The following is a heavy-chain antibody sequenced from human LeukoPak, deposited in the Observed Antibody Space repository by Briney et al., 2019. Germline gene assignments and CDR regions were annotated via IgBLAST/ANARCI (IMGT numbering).Heavy chain of an antibody. J-gene: IGHJ4*02. V-gene: IGHV3-48*03. CDR2: ISSSGSTK. Sequence: GGSLRLSCAASGFTFSSYEMSWVRQPPGKGLEWVGYISSSGSTKYNPDSVNGRTTIARNNAKNSPYLQMNGLRAEHTAVYYCAKVGDNWYFDYWGQGTLVTVSS. CDR1: GFTFSSYE. CDR3: AKVGDNWYFDY. D-gene: IGHD1-1*01.